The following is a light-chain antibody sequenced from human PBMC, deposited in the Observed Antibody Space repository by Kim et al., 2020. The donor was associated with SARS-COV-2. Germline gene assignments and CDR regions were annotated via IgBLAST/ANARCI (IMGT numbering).Light chain of an antibody. CDR3: NSRDSTTDDLV. J-gene: IGLJ2*01. CDR1: SLRNYY. CDR2: GKN. V-gene: IGLV3-19*01. Sequence: SSELTQDPAVSVAFGQTVRITCQGDSLRNYYASWXQQKPGQAPVVVIYGKNNRPSGIPDRFSGSNSGNTASLTITGDQAEDEADYYCNSRDSTTDDLVFG.